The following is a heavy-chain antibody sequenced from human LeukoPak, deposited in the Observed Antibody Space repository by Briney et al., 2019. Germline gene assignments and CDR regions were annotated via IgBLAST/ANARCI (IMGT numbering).Heavy chain of an antibody. CDR2: IIPIFGTA. D-gene: IGHD2-15*01. Sequence: ASVKVSCKTSGGTFSSYAISWVRQAPGQGLEWMGGIIPIFGTANYAQKFQGRVTITADESTSTAYMELSSLRSEDTAVYYCAWAHCSGGSCYYGPFDYWGQGTLVTVSS. CDR3: AWAHCSGGSCYYGPFDY. J-gene: IGHJ4*02. CDR1: GGTFSSYA. V-gene: IGHV1-69*13.